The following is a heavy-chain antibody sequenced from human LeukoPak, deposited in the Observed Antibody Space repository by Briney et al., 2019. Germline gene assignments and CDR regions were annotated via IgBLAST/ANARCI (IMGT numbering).Heavy chain of an antibody. V-gene: IGHV4-39*01. CDR1: GGSISSSSYY. Sequence: SETLSLTCTVSGGSISSSSYYWGWIRQPPGKGLEWIGSIYYSGSTYYNPSLKSRVTISVGTSKNQFSLKLSSVTAADTAVYYCARRAYCSSTSCYYYYYYGMDVWGQGTTVTVSS. CDR2: IYYSGST. D-gene: IGHD2-2*01. CDR3: ARRAYCSSTSCYYYYYYGMDV. J-gene: IGHJ6*02.